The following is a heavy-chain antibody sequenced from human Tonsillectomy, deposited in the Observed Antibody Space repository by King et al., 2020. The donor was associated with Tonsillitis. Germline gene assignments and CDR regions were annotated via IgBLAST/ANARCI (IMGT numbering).Heavy chain of an antibody. V-gene: IGHV3-23*04. Sequence: VQLVESGGGLVQPGGSLRLSCAASGFTFSSYAMSWVRQAPGKGLEWVSVISGSGGSTYYADSVKGRFTISRDNSKNTLYLQMNSLRAEDTAVYYCAKESSPLWFGEGGMDVWGQGTTVTVSS. CDR2: ISGSGGST. J-gene: IGHJ6*02. CDR1: GFTFSSYA. D-gene: IGHD3-10*01. CDR3: AKESSPLWFGEGGMDV.